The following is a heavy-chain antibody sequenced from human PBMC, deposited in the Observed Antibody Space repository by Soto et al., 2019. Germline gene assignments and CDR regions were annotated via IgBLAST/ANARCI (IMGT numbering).Heavy chain of an antibody. Sequence: ASVKVSCKASGYTFTSYGISWVRQAPGQGLEWMGWISAYNGNTNYAQKLQGRVTMTTDTYTSTAYMEVRSLRADDTDVYYCAKDYYGSESASAIYYYYSMDVWGQGTTVTVSS. J-gene: IGHJ6*02. CDR1: GYTFTSYG. CDR3: AKDYYGSESASAIYYYYSMDV. D-gene: IGHD3-10*01. CDR2: ISAYNGNT. V-gene: IGHV1-18*01.